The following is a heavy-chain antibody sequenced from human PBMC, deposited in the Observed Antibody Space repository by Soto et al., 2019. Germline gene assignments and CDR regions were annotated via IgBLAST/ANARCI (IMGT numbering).Heavy chain of an antibody. Sequence: PGGSLRLSCVGSGFTFSRNWMTWVRQAPGKWLECVGNIRQDGSEIIYLVSVKGRFTISRDNAKNSLYLQMNSLRAEDTAVYYCAREIVVARGASYFDYWGPGTLVTVSS. CDR2: IRQDGSEI. J-gene: IGHJ4*02. V-gene: IGHV3-7*04. CDR1: GFTFSRNW. CDR3: AREIVVARGASYFDY. D-gene: IGHD2-2*01.